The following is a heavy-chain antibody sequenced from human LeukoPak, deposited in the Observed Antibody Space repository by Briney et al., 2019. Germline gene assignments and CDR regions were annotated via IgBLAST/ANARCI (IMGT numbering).Heavy chain of an antibody. V-gene: IGHV3-48*02. J-gene: IGHJ4*02. CDR3: ARDHDYAFDY. CDR2: INSDTYGNTI. D-gene: IGHD4-17*01. Sequence: PGGSLRLSCAASGFTLSTYSMNWVRQAPGKGLEWISYINSDTYGNTIHYADTVKGRFTISRDNAKSSLYLQMSSLRDEDTAVYYCARDHDYAFDYWGQGALVTVSS. CDR1: GFTLSTYS.